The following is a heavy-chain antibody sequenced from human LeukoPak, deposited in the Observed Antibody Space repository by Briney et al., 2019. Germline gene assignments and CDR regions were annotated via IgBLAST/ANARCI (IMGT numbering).Heavy chain of an antibody. CDR1: GFTFSSYS. CDR2: ISSSSSYI. D-gene: IGHD5-18*01. CDR3: ARDGQLWSPFDY. J-gene: IGHJ4*02. V-gene: IGHV3-21*01. Sequence: GGSLRLSCAASGFTFSSYSTNWVRQAPGKGLEWVSSISSSSSYIYYADSVKGRFTISRDNAKNSLYLQMNSLRAEDTAVYYCARDGQLWSPFDYWGQGTLVTVSS.